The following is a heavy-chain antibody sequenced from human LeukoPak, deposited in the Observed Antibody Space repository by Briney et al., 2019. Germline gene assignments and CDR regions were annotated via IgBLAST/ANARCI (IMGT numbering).Heavy chain of an antibody. V-gene: IGHV1-24*01. CDR1: GYTLTELS. J-gene: IGHJ6*04. Sequence: ASVKVSCKVSGYTLTELSMHWVRQAPGKGLEWMGGFDPEDGETIYAQKFQGRVTMTEDTSTDTAYMELSSLRSEDTAVYYCATVPSGYYGSGSYSNVYYYYGMDVWGKGITVTVSS. CDR2: FDPEDGET. CDR3: ATVPSGYYGSGSYSNVYYYYGMDV. D-gene: IGHD3-10*01.